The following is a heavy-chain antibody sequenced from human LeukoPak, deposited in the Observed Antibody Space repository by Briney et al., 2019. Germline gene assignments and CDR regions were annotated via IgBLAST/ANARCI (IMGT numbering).Heavy chain of an antibody. J-gene: IGHJ4*02. D-gene: IGHD6-6*01. CDR3: ATNALLVPSTFDS. CDR1: GSPISDSY. Sequence: SETLSLTCSVSGSPISDSYWSWIRQPPGKQMEWIGFVSDRGGTTYNPSLRSRVDISLDTSQNQFSLKVTSVTAADTAVYYCATNALLVPSTFDSWGRGTLVIVSS. V-gene: IGHV4-59*12. CDR2: VSDRGGT.